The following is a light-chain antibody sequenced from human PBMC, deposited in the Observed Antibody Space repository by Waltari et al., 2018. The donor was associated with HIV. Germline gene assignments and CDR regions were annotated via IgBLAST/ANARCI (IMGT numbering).Light chain of an antibody. Sequence: QSLLTQPPSASGTPGQRVTISCSGSSPNIGTNSLNWYHHRPGTAPKLLIYNNNQRPSGVPDRFSGSKSGTSASLAISGLQSEDEADYYCAAWDDSLRGWVFGRGTKLEVL. CDR2: NNN. CDR1: SPNIGTNS. CDR3: AAWDDSLRGWV. V-gene: IGLV1-44*01. J-gene: IGLJ3*02.